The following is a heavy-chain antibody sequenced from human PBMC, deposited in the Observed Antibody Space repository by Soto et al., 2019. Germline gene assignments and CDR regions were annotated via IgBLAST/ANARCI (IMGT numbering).Heavy chain of an antibody. D-gene: IGHD3-22*01. CDR2: IYHSGST. V-gene: IGHV4-4*02. CDR1: GGSISSSNW. CDR3: ARGSNNHYYHRMTIDY. J-gene: IGHJ4*02. Sequence: SETLSLTCAVSGGSISSSNWWSWVRQPPGKGLEWNGEIYHSGSTNYNPSLKSRVTISVDKSKNQFSLKLSSVTAADTAVYYCARGSNNHYYHRMTIDYWGQGTLVSVSS.